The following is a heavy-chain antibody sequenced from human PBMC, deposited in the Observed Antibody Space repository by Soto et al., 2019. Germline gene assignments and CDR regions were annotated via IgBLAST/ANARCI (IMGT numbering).Heavy chain of an antibody. D-gene: IGHD5-12*01. CDR2: IYYSGST. Sequence: QVQLQESGPGLVKPSETLSLTCTVSGGSISSYYWSWIRQPPGKGLEWIGYIYYSGSTYYNPSLKSRVTISVDTSKNQFSLKLSSVTAADTAVYYCASVGYSGYDDAFDIWGQGTMVTVSS. V-gene: IGHV4-59*08. J-gene: IGHJ3*02. CDR1: GGSISSYY. CDR3: ASVGYSGYDDAFDI.